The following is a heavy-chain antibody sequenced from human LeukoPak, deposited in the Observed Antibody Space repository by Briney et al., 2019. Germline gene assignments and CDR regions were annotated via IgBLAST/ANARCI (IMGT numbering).Heavy chain of an antibody. J-gene: IGHJ4*02. D-gene: IGHD1-26*01. CDR1: GFSFSNSW. V-gene: IGHV3-7*01. Sequence: PGGSLRLSCAASGFSFSNSWMAWVRQAPRQGLEWVANIKQDASTKHYAGSLKGRFTISRDNPRNSLYLQMHSLTVDDTAVYFCARDTIGSLDYWGQGILVTVAS. CDR3: ARDTIGSLDY. CDR2: IKQDASTK.